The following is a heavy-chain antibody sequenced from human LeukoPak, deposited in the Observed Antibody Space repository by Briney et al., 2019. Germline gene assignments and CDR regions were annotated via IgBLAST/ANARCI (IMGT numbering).Heavy chain of an antibody. CDR1: GFTFSSYA. CDR3: ARVLDGSGSRSFDY. J-gene: IGHJ4*02. D-gene: IGHD3-10*01. Sequence: GGSLRLSCAASGFTFSSYAMSWVRQAPGKGLVWVSRINSDGNNTNYADSVKGRFTISRDNAKNTLYLQMNSLRAEDTAVYFCARVLDGSGSRSFDYWGQGTLVTVSS. V-gene: IGHV3-74*01. CDR2: INSDGNNT.